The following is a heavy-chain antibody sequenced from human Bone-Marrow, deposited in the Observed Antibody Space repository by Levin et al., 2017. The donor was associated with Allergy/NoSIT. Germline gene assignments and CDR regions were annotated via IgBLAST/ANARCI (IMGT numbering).Heavy chain of an antibody. Sequence: GGSLRLSCAATGFDFDSYVMTWVRQAPGKGLEWVSSISSSGATSYYADSVKGRFTISRASGKKSVYLRMDRLRAEDSGVYFCARQTAETVILDSWGHGNLVTVSS. CDR3: ARQTAETVILDS. D-gene: IGHD3-10*01. V-gene: IGHV3-48*03. CDR2: ISSSGATS. CDR1: GFDFDSYV. J-gene: IGHJ5*01.